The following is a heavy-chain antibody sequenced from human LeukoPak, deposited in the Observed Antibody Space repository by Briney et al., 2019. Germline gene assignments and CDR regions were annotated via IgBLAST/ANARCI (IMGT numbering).Heavy chain of an antibody. J-gene: IGHJ5*02. CDR1: GVTISSYY. V-gene: IGHV4-59*01. Sequence: SETLSLTCTVSGVTISSYYWSWIRQPPGQGLEWMGYLSCSGSTNYNPSLKSRVTISVDSSTTAFSLQLSSVTAAAAAEFYWARGGAGCSSTSCYFRFDPWGQGTLVTVSS. CDR3: ARGGAGCSSTSCYFRFDP. D-gene: IGHD2-2*01. CDR2: LSCSGST.